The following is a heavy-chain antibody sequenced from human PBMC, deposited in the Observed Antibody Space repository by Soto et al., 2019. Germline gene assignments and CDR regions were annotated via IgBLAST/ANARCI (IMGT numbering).Heavy chain of an antibody. CDR3: AKDPDYYDSSGYFDY. CDR1: GFTFSSYA. CDR2: ISGSGGST. J-gene: IGHJ4*02. D-gene: IGHD3-22*01. V-gene: IGHV3-23*01. Sequence: GGSLRLSCAASGFTFSSYAMSWVRQAPGKGLEWVSAISGSGGSTYYADSVKGRFTISRDNSKNTLYLQMNSLRAEDTAVYYCAKDPDYYDSSGYFDYWGQGALVTVSS.